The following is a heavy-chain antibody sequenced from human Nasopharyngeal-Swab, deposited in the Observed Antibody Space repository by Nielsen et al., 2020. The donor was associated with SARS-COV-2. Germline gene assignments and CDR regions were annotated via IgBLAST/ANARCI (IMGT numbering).Heavy chain of an antibody. D-gene: IGHD2-2*01. CDR3: ASLPYCSSDTCYPIDL. V-gene: IGHV4-59*08. Sequence: SETLSLTCTVSGGSVSNYYLSWIRQPPGKGLEWLAYISYSGNTNYNPSPKSRVTISVDTSKNQCSLMLTSVTAADTAIYYWASLPYCSSDTCYPIDLWGQGTLVTVSS. CDR2: ISYSGNT. CDR1: GGSVSNYY. J-gene: IGHJ5*02.